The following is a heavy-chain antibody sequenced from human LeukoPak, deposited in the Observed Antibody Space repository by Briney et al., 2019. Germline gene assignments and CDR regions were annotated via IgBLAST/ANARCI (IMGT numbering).Heavy chain of an antibody. Sequence: GSLRLSCEVSGISFNRYWMTWVRQAPGKGLEWVANINQDGSEKYYVDSVKGRFTISRNNAKNSFYLQMNSLRAEDTAVYYCARSLGYCGSSNCYAVFDFWGQGTLVTVSS. V-gene: IGHV3-7*01. J-gene: IGHJ4*02. CDR1: GISFNRYW. CDR2: INQDGSEK. CDR3: ARSLGYCGSSNCYAVFDF. D-gene: IGHD2-2*01.